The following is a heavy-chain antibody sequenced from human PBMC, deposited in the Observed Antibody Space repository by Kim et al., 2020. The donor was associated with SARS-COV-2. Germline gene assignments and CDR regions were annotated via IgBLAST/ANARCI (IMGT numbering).Heavy chain of an antibody. Sequence: SETLSLTCSVSGDSITNVDFYWGWIRQPPGKGLEWIGSIYYSGHTFYGPSLNSRVTLSVDTSKNQFSLRLSSVTATDTAVYYCARHGTDLGGTSSTFHIWGQGTMVTVSS. J-gene: IGHJ3*02. D-gene: IGHD1-1*01. V-gene: IGHV4-39*01. CDR3: ARHGTDLGGTSSTFHI. CDR1: GDSITNVDFY. CDR2: IYYSGHT.